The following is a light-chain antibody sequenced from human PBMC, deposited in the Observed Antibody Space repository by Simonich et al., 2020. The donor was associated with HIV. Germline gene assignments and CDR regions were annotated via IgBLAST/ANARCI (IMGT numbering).Light chain of an antibody. Sequence: DIVMTQSPLSLPVTPGEPASTSCRSSQSLLHSNGYNYLDWYLQKPGQSPQLLIYLGYNRASGVPDKFRGSGAGTDFTLKISRVEAEDVGVYYCMQALQTPITFGQGTKLEIK. CDR3: MQALQTPIT. J-gene: IGKJ2*01. V-gene: IGKV2-28*01. CDR2: LGY. CDR1: QSLLHSNGYNY.